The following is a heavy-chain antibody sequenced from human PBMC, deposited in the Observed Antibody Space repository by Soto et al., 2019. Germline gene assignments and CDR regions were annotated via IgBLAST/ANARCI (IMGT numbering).Heavy chain of an antibody. Sequence: SETLSLTCTVSDGSISSDSYYSSWIRQHPGKCLEWIGYIYYGGSTYYNPSLKSRVTISVDTSKNQFSPKLSSVTAADTAVYYCVRVFSDSDSLFVPWGQTTLVTVSS. V-gene: IGHV4-31*03. CDR1: DGSISSDSYY. CDR2: IYYGGST. D-gene: IGHD3-3*01. CDR3: VRVFSDSDSLFVP. J-gene: IGHJ5*02.